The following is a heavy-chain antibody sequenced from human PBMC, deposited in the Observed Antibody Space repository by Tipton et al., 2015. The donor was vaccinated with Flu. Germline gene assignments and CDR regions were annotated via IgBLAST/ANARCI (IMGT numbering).Heavy chain of an antibody. J-gene: IGHJ4*02. V-gene: IGHV4-39*07. CDR2: IYYSGST. Sequence: TLSPTCTVSGGSISSSSYYWGWIRQPPGKGLEWIGSIYYSGSTYYNPSLKSRVTISVDTSKNQFSLKLSSVTAADTAVYYCARSKWAAGIDYWGQGTLVTVSS. D-gene: IGHD1-26*01. CDR3: ARSKWAAGIDY. CDR1: GGSISSSSYY.